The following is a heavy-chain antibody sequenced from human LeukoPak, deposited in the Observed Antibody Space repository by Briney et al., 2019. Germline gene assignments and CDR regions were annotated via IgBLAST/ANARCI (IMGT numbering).Heavy chain of an antibody. Sequence: GSLRLSCAASGFTLSSFSMHWVRQSSGRGLEYVSAINYKGGTTYYADSVKGRFTISRDNAKNSLYLQMNSLRAEDTAVYYCARDCSDGYCSGGSWLGRYYMDVWGKGTTVTVSS. CDR1: GFTLSSFS. CDR3: ARDCSDGYCSGGSWLGRYYMDV. D-gene: IGHD2-15*01. J-gene: IGHJ6*03. CDR2: INYKGGTT. V-gene: IGHV3-64*02.